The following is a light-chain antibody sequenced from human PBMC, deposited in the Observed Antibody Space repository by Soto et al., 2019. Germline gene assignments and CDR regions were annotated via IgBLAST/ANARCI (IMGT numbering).Light chain of an antibody. CDR1: QSLSSSF. CDR2: GAS. Sequence: EIVLTQSPGTLSLSPGQRATLSCRASQSLSSSFLAWYQQKPGQAPRLLIYGASSRAAGVPDRFSGSWPGTDFTLTISSLEPEDFAVYFCHQFATSRTFGQGTKVDIK. CDR3: HQFATSRT. V-gene: IGKV3-20*01. J-gene: IGKJ1*01.